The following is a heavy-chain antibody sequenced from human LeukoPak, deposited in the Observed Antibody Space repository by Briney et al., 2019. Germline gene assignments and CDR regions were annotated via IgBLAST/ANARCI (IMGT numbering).Heavy chain of an antibody. J-gene: IGHJ4*02. Sequence: LSLTCXXSGGSXSSYYWSWIRQPPGKGLEWIGYIYYSGSTNYNPSLKSRVTISVDTSKNQFSLKLSSVTAADTAVYYCARLAHFWSGYYPPYFDYWGQGTLVTVSS. CDR3: ARLAHFWSGYYPPYFDY. CDR1: GGSXSSYY. CDR2: IYYSGST. V-gene: IGHV4-59*08. D-gene: IGHD3-3*02.